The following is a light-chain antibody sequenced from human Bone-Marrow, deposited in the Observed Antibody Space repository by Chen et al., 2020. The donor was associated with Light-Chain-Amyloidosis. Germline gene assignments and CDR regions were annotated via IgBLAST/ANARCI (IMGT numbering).Light chain of an antibody. CDR1: DLPTKY. Sequence: SYELTQPPSVSVSPGQTARITCSGDDLPTKYAYWYQQKPGQAPVLVIHRDTERPSGISERFSGSSSGKTATLPISGVRAEDKADYHCQSQARSGIYGVIFAEGTNLPFL. J-gene: IGLJ2*01. CDR2: RDT. CDR3: QSQARSGIYGVI. V-gene: IGLV3-25*03.